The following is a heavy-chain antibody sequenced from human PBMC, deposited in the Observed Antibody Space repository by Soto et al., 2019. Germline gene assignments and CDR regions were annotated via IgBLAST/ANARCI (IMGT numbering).Heavy chain of an antibody. CDR2: ISYDGSNK. J-gene: IGHJ4*02. V-gene: IGHV3-30*18. D-gene: IGHD2-21*02. Sequence: GGSLRLSCAASGFTFSSYGMHWVRQAPGKGLEWVAVISYDGSNKYYADSVKGRFTISRDNSKNTLYLQMNSLRAEDTAVYYCANSNCGGDCYLGYYFDYWGQGTLVTVSS. CDR1: GFTFSSYG. CDR3: ANSNCGGDCYLGYYFDY.